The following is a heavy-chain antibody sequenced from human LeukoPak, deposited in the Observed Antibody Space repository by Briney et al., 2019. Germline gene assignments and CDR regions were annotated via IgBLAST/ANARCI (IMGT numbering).Heavy chain of an antibody. CDR1: GFTFTRIW. CDR3: ATAPASVDSS. CDR2: IIPDGTKT. Sequence: GRSLRLSCAASGFTFTRIWLTWVRQSPGNGLEWVANIIPDGTKTTHVASVEGRFAFSRDNAKTSWFLPMTSLRAEDTAMYYCATAPASVDSSWGQGTLVAVSS. D-gene: IGHD3-3*01. J-gene: IGHJ5*02. V-gene: IGHV3-7*01.